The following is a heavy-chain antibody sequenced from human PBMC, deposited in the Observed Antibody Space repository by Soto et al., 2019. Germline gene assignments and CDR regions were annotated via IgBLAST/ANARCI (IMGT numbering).Heavy chain of an antibody. Sequence: PSETLSLTCAVSGGSISSSNWWSWVRQPPGKGLEWIGEIYHSGSTNYNPSLKSRVTISVDKSKNQFSLKLSSVTAADTAVYYCARTLGYCSSTSCSEQSYGMDVWGQGTTVTVSS. D-gene: IGHD2-2*01. CDR2: IYHSGST. CDR3: ARTLGYCSSTSCSEQSYGMDV. J-gene: IGHJ6*02. V-gene: IGHV4-4*02. CDR1: GGSISSSNW.